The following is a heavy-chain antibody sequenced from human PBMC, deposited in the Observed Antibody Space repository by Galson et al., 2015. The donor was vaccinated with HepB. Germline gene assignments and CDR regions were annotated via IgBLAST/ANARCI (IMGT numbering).Heavy chain of an antibody. CDR2: INFGNGDT. V-gene: IGHV1-3*01. D-gene: IGHD6-19*01. J-gene: IGHJ4*02. CDR1: GYTFNNYA. Sequence: SVKVSCKASGYTFNNYALHWVRQAPGQRPEWMGWINFGNGDTKYSQNYQGRVTISRDTSANTVYMELRSLRSEDTAVYYCAIEGWLVRYFDHWGRGTLVTVSS. CDR3: AIEGWLVRYFDH.